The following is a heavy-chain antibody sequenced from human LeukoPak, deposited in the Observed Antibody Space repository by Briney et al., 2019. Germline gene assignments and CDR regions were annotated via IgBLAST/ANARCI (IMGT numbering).Heavy chain of an antibody. V-gene: IGHV3-7*01. CDR1: GFTFSSSW. CDR2: IKEDGSEK. J-gene: IGHJ4*02. CDR3: ARHTRYSFDY. Sequence: AGGSLRLPCADSGFTFSSSWMTWVRQAPGKGLEWVANIKEDGSEKYYVDSVKGRFTISRDNAKNSLYLQMNSLRAEDTAMYYCARHTRYSFDYWGQGTLVTVSS. D-gene: IGHD1-1*01.